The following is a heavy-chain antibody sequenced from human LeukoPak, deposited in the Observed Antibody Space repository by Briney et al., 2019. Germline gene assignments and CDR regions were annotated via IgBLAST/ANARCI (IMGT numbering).Heavy chain of an antibody. Sequence: PGGSLRLSCAASGFTFSSYWMHWVRQAPGKGLVWVSRINSDGSSTSYADSVKGRFTISRDNAKNTLYLQMNSLRAEDTAVYYCAREETLAVAGSSNAFDIWGQGTMVAVSS. D-gene: IGHD6-19*01. J-gene: IGHJ3*02. CDR3: AREETLAVAGSSNAFDI. CDR2: INSDGSST. CDR1: GFTFSSYW. V-gene: IGHV3-74*01.